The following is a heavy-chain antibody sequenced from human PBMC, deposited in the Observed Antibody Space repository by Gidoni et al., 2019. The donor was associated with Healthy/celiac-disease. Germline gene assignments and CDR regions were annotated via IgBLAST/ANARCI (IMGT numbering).Heavy chain of an antibody. CDR3: ARDIARFYYDSSGDQTGDY. CDR1: GFTFSSST. V-gene: IGHV3-21*01. D-gene: IGHD3-22*01. J-gene: IGHJ4*02. Sequence: EVQLVESGGGLVKPGGSLRLSCAASGFTFSSSTMNWVRQAPGKGLEWVSSISSSSSYIYYADSVKGRFTISRDNAKNSLYLQMNSLRAEDTAVYYCARDIARFYYDSSGDQTGDYWGQGTLVTVSS. CDR2: ISSSSSYI.